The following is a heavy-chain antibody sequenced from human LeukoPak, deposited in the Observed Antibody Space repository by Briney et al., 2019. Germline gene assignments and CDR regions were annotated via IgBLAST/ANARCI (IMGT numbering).Heavy chain of an antibody. CDR1: GFTFSTYA. D-gene: IGHD5-12*01. CDR2: ISGSGGST. CDR3: ARTPADIVAKRSTGFFDY. Sequence: GGSLRLSCAASGFTFSTYAMSWVRQAPGKGLEWVSTISGSGGSTYYADSVKGRFTISRDNSKNTLYLQMNSLRAEDTALYYCARTPADIVAKRSTGFFDYWGQGTLATVSS. V-gene: IGHV3-23*01. J-gene: IGHJ4*02.